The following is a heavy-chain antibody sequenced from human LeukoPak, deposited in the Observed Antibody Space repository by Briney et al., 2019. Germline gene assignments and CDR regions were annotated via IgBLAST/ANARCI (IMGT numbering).Heavy chain of an antibody. CDR2: INAGNGNT. Sequence: ASVKVSCKASGYTFTSYAMHWVRQAPGQRLEWMGWINAGNGNTKYSQKFQGRVTITRDTSASTAYMELSSLRSEDTAVYYCARDTYYCDSSGYHFDYWGQGTLVTVSS. D-gene: IGHD3-22*01. J-gene: IGHJ4*02. CDR3: ARDTYYCDSSGYHFDY. CDR1: GYTFTSYA. V-gene: IGHV1-3*01.